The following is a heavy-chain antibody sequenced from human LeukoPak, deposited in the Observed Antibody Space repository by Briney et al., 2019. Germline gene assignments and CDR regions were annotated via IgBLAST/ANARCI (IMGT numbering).Heavy chain of an antibody. CDR2: ISSSSSYI. V-gene: IGHV3-21*01. CDR3: ARGIAAAGTACNY. J-gene: IGHJ4*02. CDR1: GFTFSSYS. D-gene: IGHD6-13*01. Sequence: GGSLRLSCAASGFTFSSYSMNWVRQAPGKGLEWVSSISSSSSYIYYVDSVKGRFTISRDNAKNSLYLQMNSLRAEDTAVYYCARGIAAAGTACNYWGQGTLVTVSS.